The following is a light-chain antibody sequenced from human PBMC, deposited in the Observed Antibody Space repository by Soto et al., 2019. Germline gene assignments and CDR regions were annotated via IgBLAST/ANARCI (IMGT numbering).Light chain of an antibody. CDR2: EGS. J-gene: IGLJ1*01. V-gene: IGLV2-23*01. CDR3: CSYAGSNYYV. Sequence: QSALTQPASVSGSPGQSITISCTGTSNDVGSYNLVSWYQHHPGKAPKLMIFEGSKRPSGVSNRLSGSKSGTTASLTISGLQAEDEADFYCCSYAGSNYYVFGTGTKLTVL. CDR1: SNDVGSYNL.